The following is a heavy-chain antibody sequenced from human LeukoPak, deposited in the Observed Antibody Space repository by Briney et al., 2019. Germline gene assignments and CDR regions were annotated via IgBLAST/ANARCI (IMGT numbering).Heavy chain of an antibody. CDR1: GGSISSSSYY. D-gene: IGHD7-27*01. V-gene: IGHV4-39*01. CDR3: AKHENWGGPDY. J-gene: IGHJ4*02. CDR2: MYHTGST. Sequence: WETLSLTCTVSGGSISSSSYYWAWIRQPPGKGLEWIGSMYHTGSTYHNPSLKSRVTISVDTSNNLFSLNLFSVTAADTAVYYCAKHENWGGPDYWGQGTLVTVSS.